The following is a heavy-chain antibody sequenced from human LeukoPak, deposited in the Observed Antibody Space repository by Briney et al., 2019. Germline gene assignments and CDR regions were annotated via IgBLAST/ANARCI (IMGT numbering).Heavy chain of an antibody. D-gene: IGHD3-22*01. J-gene: IGHJ5*02. Sequence: GGSLRLSCAAAGFPFSTYIMNWVRQAPGKGLEWASSISGSSGYIYYADSVRGRFTISRNNAMNSLYLQMDSLRGDDTAVYYCARDYEGDLWGQGTLVTVSS. CDR2: ISGSSGYI. CDR3: ARDYEGDL. CDR1: GFPFSTYI. V-gene: IGHV3-21*01.